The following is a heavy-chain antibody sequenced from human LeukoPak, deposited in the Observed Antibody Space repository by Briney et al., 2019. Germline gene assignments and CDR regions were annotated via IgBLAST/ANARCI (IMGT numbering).Heavy chain of an antibody. V-gene: IGHV1-18*01. CDR3: ARGIYGSGTPPYFDY. CDR1: GYTFTSYG. Sequence: GASVKVSCKASGYTFTSYGISWVRQAPGQGLEWMGWISAYNGNTNYAQKLQGRVTMTTDTSTSTAYMELRSLRSDDTAVYYCARGIYGSGTPPYFDYWGQGTLVTVSS. CDR2: ISAYNGNT. D-gene: IGHD3-10*01. J-gene: IGHJ4*02.